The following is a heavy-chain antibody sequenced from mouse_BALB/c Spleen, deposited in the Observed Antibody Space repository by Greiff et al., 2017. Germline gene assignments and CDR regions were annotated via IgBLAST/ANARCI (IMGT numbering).Heavy chain of an antibody. CDR1: GFTFSSYT. Sequence: EVMLVESGGGLVQPGGSLKLSCAASGFTFSSYTMSWVRQTPEKRLEWVAYISNGGGSTYYPDTVKGRFTISRDNAKNTLYLQMSSLKSEDTAMYYCAREGKYGNYPYAMDDWGQGTSVTVSS. D-gene: IGHD2-10*02. CDR2: ISNGGGST. J-gene: IGHJ4*01. V-gene: IGHV5-12-2*01. CDR3: AREGKYGNYPYAMDD.